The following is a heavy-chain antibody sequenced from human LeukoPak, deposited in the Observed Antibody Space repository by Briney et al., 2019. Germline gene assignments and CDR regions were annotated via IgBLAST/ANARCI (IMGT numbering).Heavy chain of an antibody. D-gene: IGHD3-9*01. Sequence: GASVKVSCKASGYTFTGYYMHWVRQAPGQGLEWMGWINPNSGGTNYAQKFQGRVTMTRDTSISTAYMELSRLRSDDTAVYYCAIVPPVTYYDILTGYPSRNWFDPWGQGTLVTVSS. J-gene: IGHJ5*02. V-gene: IGHV1-2*02. CDR3: AIVPPVTYYDILTGYPSRNWFDP. CDR2: INPNSGGT. CDR1: GYTFTGYY.